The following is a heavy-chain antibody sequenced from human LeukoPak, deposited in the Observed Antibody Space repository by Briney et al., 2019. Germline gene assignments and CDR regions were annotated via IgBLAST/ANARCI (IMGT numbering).Heavy chain of an antibody. CDR2: IYSSGST. J-gene: IGHJ4*02. CDR3: ARAVGSNWYASDY. D-gene: IGHD6-13*01. CDR1: GGSISGYY. V-gene: IGHV4-59*01. Sequence: PSETLSLTCTVSGGSISGYYWSWIRRPPGKGLEWIGYIYSSGSTNYNPSLKSRVTISLDTSKSQFSLRLSSVTAADTAVYYCARAVGSNWYASDYWGQGTLVTVSS.